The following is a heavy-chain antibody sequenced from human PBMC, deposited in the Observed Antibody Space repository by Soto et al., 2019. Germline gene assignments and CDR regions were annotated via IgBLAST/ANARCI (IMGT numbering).Heavy chain of an antibody. V-gene: IGHV1-18*01. D-gene: IGHD3-10*01. CDR2: ISAENGDT. J-gene: IGHJ6*03. Sequence: QVQLVQSGAEVKKPGASVKVSCKASGYTFTSHGISWVRQAPGQGLEWMAWISAENGDTNYEQKLQGRVTVTTDSSTSTAYMELRSLRSEGTAVYYCARMVRGSNIDYYYYMDVWGKGTTVTVSS. CDR1: GYTFTSHG. CDR3: ARMVRGSNIDYYYYMDV.